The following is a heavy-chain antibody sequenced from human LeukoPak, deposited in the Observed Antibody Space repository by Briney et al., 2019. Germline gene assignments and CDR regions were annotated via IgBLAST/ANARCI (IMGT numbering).Heavy chain of an antibody. V-gene: IGHV3-43D*03. CDR3: AKSLSIRERFHYMDV. J-gene: IGHJ6*03. CDR2: ISWDGGRA. CDR1: GFTFDDYG. D-gene: IGHD1-1*01. Sequence: AGGSLRLSCAASGFTFDDYGMHWVRQAPGKGLEWISLISWDGGRAYYADSVKGRFTISRDNSKISLYLQMNSLRTEDTALYYCAKSLSIRERFHYMDVWGKGTTVTVSS.